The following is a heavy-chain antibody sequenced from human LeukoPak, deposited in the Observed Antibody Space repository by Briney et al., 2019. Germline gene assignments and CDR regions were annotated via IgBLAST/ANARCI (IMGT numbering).Heavy chain of an antibody. CDR3: ARAPYDNIGYEGYFDY. V-gene: IGHV4-39*01. CDR2: IYYSGST. CDR1: GGSISSSSYY. Sequence: SETLSLTCTVSGGSISSSSYYWGWIRQPPGKGLEWIGSIYYSGSTYYNPSLKSRVTISVYTSKNQFSLNLCSVPAADTAVYYCARAPYDNIGYEGYFDYWGQGTLVTVSS. J-gene: IGHJ4*02. D-gene: IGHD3-22*01.